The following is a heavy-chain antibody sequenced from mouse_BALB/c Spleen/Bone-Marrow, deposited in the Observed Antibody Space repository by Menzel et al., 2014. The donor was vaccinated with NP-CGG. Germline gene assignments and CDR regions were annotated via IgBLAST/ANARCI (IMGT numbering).Heavy chain of an antibody. CDR2: IYPGDGST. D-gene: IGHD2-4*01. Sequence: QVQLKQSGPELVKPGASVKMSCKASGYTFTSYFIHWVKLRPGQGLEWIGWIYPGDGSTKYNEKFKGKTTLTADKSSSTAYMLLSSLTSEDSAIYFCARDYDGYAMDYWGQGTSVTVSS. V-gene: IGHV1S56*01. CDR3: ARDYDGYAMDY. CDR1: GYTFTSYF. J-gene: IGHJ4*01.